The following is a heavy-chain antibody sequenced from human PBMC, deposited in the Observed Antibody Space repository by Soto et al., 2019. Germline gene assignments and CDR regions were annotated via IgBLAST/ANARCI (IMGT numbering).Heavy chain of an antibody. CDR1: GGSITIYY. V-gene: IGHV4-59*01. D-gene: IGHD1-7*01. J-gene: IGHJ4*02. CDR2: IYYIGST. Sequence: PSETLSLTCTVSGGSITIYYWSWIRQPPGKGLEWIGYIYYIGSTNYNTSLKSGVTISVNTSKNQFSLKLSSVTAADTAVYYCASQPTITGTTDYWGQGTLVTVSS. CDR3: ASQPTITGTTDY.